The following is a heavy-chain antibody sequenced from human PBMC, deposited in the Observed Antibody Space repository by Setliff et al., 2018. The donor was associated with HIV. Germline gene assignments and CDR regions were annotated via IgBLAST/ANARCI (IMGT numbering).Heavy chain of an antibody. CDR3: ARVPGARPYYYYYMDV. J-gene: IGHJ6*03. CDR1: GYTLTEVS. Sequence: ASVKVSCKISGYTLTEVSMHWVRQAPGKGLEWMGWISADNGNTNYAQKLQGRVTMTTDTSTSTADMELRSLRSDDTAVYYCARVPGARPYYYYYMDVWGKGTTVTVSS. V-gene: IGHV1-18*01. D-gene: IGHD3-10*01. CDR2: ISADNGNT.